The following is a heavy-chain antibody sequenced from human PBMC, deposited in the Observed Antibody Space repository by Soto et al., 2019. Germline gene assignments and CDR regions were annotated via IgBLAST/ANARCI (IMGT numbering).Heavy chain of an antibody. J-gene: IGHJ4*02. CDR1: GYTFTTSW. Sequence: GESLKISCKASGYTFTTSWIGWVRQMPGQGLEWMGIIDPGDSDTRYSPSFQGRITISVDKSISTAYLQWSSLEASDTAIYYCARHAGNSWKGDYFDYWGRGALVTISS. D-gene: IGHD6-13*01. V-gene: IGHV5-51*01. CDR3: ARHAGNSWKGDYFDY. CDR2: IDPGDSDT.